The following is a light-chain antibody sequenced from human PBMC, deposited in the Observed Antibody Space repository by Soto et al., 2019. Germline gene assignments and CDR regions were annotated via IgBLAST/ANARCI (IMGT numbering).Light chain of an antibody. CDR2: KAS. Sequence: DIRMARSHSRLSAAVGGRVASRGGASQSISVWLAWYQQKAGKAPNLLIYKASRLESGVPSRFSGSGSETEFTLTISGLQPGDSATYYCQKYNSYSPTFGQGTKGDIK. CDR1: QSISVW. V-gene: IGKV1-5*03. J-gene: IGKJ1*01. CDR3: QKYNSYSPT.